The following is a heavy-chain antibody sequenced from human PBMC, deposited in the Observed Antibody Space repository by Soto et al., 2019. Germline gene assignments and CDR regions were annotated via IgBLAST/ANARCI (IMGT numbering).Heavy chain of an antibody. J-gene: IGHJ4*02. CDR3: ARARIGAAGTKYYFDY. V-gene: IGHV3-64*07. D-gene: IGHD6-13*01. CDR2: ISSTGASI. CDR1: GFTFSNCA. Sequence: EVQLAESGGGLVQPGGSLRLYCAASGFTFSNCAVHWVRQAPGKGPEFVSGISSTGASIFYADSVKGRVTISRDNSKNTVNLQMGSLKPEDTAVYYCARARIGAAGTKYYFDYWGRGTLVTVSS.